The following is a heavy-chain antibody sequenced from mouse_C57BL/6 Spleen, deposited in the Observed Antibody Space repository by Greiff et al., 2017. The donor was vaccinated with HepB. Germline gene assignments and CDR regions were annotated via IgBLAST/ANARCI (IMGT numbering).Heavy chain of an antibody. D-gene: IGHD3-2*02. CDR1: GFNIKDDY. J-gene: IGHJ2*01. CDR3: TTVAAQAFDY. Sequence: VQLQQSGAELVRPGASVKLSCTASGFNIKDDYMHWVKQRPEQGLEWIGWIDPENGDTEYASKFQGKATITADTSSNTAYLQLSSLTSEDTAVYYCTTVAAQAFDYWGQGTTLTVSS. CDR2: IDPENGDT. V-gene: IGHV14-4*01.